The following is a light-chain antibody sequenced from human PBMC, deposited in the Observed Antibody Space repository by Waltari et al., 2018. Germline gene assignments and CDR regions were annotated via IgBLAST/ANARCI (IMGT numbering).Light chain of an antibody. CDR2: EVS. J-gene: IGLJ2*01. CDR3: SSYAGSNNHVV. V-gene: IGLV2-8*01. Sequence: ALPQPPSASGPPGPSVTIPCPGTSRNFGGYNQIAWYQQHPGTAPKLIIYEVSKRPSGVPDRFSGSKSGNTASLTVSGLQAEDESDYYCSSYAGSNNHVVFGGGTKLTVL. CDR1: SRNFGGYNQ.